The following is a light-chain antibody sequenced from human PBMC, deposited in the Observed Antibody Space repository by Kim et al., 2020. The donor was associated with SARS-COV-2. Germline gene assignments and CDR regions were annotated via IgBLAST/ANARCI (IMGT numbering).Light chain of an antibody. CDR2: AAS. V-gene: IGKV3-15*01. J-gene: IGKJ2*01. CDR3: QQYTNWPPEYT. CDR1: QSIRTN. Sequence: EIVMTQSPATLSMSPGERATLSCRASQSIRTNLAWYQQKPSQSPRLIIYAASTRATGIPARFSGSGSGTEFTLTISSLQSEDFAVYYCQQYTNWPPEYTFGQGTKLEI.